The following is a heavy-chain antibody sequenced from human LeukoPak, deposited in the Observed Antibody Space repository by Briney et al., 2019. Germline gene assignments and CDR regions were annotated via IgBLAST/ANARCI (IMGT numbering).Heavy chain of an antibody. Sequence: PSETLSLTCAVYGGSFSGYYWSWIRQPPGKGLEWIGEINHSGSTNYNPSLKSRVIISVDTSKNQFSLKLSSVTAADTAVYYCAKDQGSTRSGYPQLLGYWGQGTLVTVSS. CDR1: GGSFSGYY. V-gene: IGHV4-34*01. CDR2: INHSGST. D-gene: IGHD3-22*01. CDR3: AKDQGSTRSGYPQLLGY. J-gene: IGHJ4*02.